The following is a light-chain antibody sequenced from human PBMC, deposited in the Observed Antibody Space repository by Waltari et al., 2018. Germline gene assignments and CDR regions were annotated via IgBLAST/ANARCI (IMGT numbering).Light chain of an antibody. V-gene: IGLV2-23*01. CDR2: DDN. CDR3: CSYAGSYTWV. CDR1: SSDAGNYNL. J-gene: IGLJ3*02. Sequence: QSALTQPASVSGSPGQSSTISCTGTSSDAGNYNLVSLYQQYPGKSPKVMIYDDNRRPSGVSDRFSGSKSGNTASLTISGVQAEDEADYYCCSYAGSYTWVFGGGTKLTVL.